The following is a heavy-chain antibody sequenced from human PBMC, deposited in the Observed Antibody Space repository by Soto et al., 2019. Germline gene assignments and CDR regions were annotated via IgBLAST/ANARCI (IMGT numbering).Heavy chain of an antibody. V-gene: IGHV3-7*03. CDR1: GITFSSYW. Sequence: QPGGSLRLSCAVSGITFSSYWMSWVRQAPGKGLEWVANIKQDGSEKYYVDSVKGRFTISRDNAKNALYLQMNSLRAEDTAVYYCARGWSHFDYWGQGTLVTVSS. CDR3: ARGWSHFDY. J-gene: IGHJ4*02. CDR2: IKQDGSEK.